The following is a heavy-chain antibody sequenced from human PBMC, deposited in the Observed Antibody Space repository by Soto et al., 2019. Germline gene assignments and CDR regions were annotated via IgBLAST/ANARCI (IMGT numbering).Heavy chain of an antibody. CDR1: GFTVSSNY. CDR2: IYSRGST. CDR3: ARAPSGSYHFDY. Sequence: EVQLVESGGGLIQPGGSLRLSCAASGFTVSSNYMSWVRQAPGKGLEWVSVIYSRGSTYYADSVKGRFTISRDKSKNTLYLHMNSMRAEDTAVYYCARAPSGSYHFDYWGQGTLVTVSS. D-gene: IGHD1-26*01. V-gene: IGHV3-53*01. J-gene: IGHJ4*02.